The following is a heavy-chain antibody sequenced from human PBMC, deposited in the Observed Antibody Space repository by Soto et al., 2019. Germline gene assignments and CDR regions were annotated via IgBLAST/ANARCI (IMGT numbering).Heavy chain of an antibody. CDR1: LFTFSSYA. CDR3: TGELLLDY. Sequence: SLRLSCPASLFTFSSYAVSWVRQAPGKGLELVSAISGSGGSTYYADSVKGRFTISRDNSKNTLYLQMNSLRAEDTAVYYCTGELLLDYWGQGTLVTVSS. D-gene: IGHD3-10*01. J-gene: IGHJ4*02. V-gene: IGHV3-23*01. CDR2: ISGSGGST.